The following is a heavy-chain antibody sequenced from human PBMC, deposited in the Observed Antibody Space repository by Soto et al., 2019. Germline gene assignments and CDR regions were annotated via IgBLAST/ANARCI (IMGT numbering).Heavy chain of an antibody. CDR3: EKDPVCSSPSRYHHGRDFDS. CDR1: GFTFSSYA. D-gene: IGHD2-2*01. V-gene: IGHV3-30*18. CDR2: ISYDERTK. Sequence: PGGSLRLSCAGSGFTFSSYAMEWVRQAPGKGLAWVAAISYDERTKYDADSVKGRLNISRENSKKTLYLQMNSLRADDTAMYYCEKDPVCSSPSRYHHGRDFDSWGQG. J-gene: IGHJ4*02.